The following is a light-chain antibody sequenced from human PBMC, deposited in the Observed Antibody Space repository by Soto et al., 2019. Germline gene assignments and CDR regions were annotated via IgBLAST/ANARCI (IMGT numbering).Light chain of an antibody. V-gene: IGKV1-5*03. J-gene: IGKJ1*01. CDR2: KAS. Sequence: DIPMTQSPSTLSAAVGDRVTITCRASQSISNWLAWYQQKPGKAPKLLIQKASSLESGVPSRFSGSGSGTEFTLTISSLQPADFATYYCQQYETYWTFGQGTKVAIK. CDR3: QQYETYWT. CDR1: QSISNW.